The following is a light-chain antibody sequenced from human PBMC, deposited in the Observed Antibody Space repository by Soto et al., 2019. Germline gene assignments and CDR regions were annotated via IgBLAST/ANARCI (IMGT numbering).Light chain of an antibody. Sequence: QSVLTQPHSVSRPPGQSVTISCTGTSVDVGAYDFVSWYQQHPGKAPKLLIYVVSGRPSGVPHRFSGSKSGNAASLTISGLQAEDEADYYCSSFTTSHTYVFGTGTKVTVL. CDR3: SSFTTSHTYV. CDR2: VVS. J-gene: IGLJ1*01. CDR1: SVDVGAYDF. V-gene: IGLV2-11*01.